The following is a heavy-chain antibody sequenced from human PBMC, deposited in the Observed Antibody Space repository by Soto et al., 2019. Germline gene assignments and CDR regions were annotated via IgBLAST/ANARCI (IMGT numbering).Heavy chain of an antibody. CDR3: AAGVTTFDY. Sequence: ASVKVSRKVSVQTLTGLPMHWVRQAPGKGLDWMGSLDPEEGERIFAQRFQGRVTMTEDTSTDTAYMELSSLKSEDTAVYFCAAGVTTFDYWGQGTLVTVSS. CDR2: LDPEEGER. D-gene: IGHD4-17*01. J-gene: IGHJ4*02. CDR1: VQTLTGLP. V-gene: IGHV1-24*01.